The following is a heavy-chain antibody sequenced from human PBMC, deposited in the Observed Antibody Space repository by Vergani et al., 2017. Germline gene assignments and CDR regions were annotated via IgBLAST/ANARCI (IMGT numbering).Heavy chain of an antibody. CDR1: GGSISSSSYY. CDR2: IYYSGST. J-gene: IGHJ6*02. V-gene: IGHV4-39*01. D-gene: IGHD6-13*01. Sequence: QLQLQESGPGLVKPSETLSLTCTVSGGSISSSSYYWGWIRQPPGKGLEWIGSIYYSGSTYYNPSLKSRVTISVDTSKNQFSLKMSSVTAADTAVYYCARGSSWYGMDVWGQGTTVTVSS. CDR3: ARGSSWYGMDV.